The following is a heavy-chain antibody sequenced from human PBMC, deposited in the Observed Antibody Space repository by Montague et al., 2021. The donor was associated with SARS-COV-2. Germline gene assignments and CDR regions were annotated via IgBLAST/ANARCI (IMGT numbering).Heavy chain of an antibody. Sequence: SLRLSCAASGFTFSSYEMNWVRQAPGKGLEWVSYISSSSSYIYYADSVKGRFTISRDNAKNSLYLQMNSLRAEDTAVYYCARVVPTMIVVVIGLVDYWGQGTLVTVSS. D-gene: IGHD3-22*01. J-gene: IGHJ4*02. CDR2: ISSSSSYI. CDR1: GFTFSSYE. CDR3: ARVVPTMIVVVIGLVDY. V-gene: IGHV3-21*05.